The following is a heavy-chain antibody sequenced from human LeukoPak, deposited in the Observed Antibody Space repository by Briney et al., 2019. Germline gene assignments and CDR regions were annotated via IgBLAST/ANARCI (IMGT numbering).Heavy chain of an antibody. CDR1: GFTVSSNY. Sequence: GGSLRLSCAASGFTVSSNYMSWVRQAPAKGLEGVSVIYSGGSTYYADSVKGRFTISRDNSKNTLYLQMNSLRAEDTAVYYCASTFYGDSPPYWGQGTLVTVSS. D-gene: IGHD4-17*01. J-gene: IGHJ4*02. V-gene: IGHV3-66*01. CDR3: ASTFYGDSPPY. CDR2: IYSGGST.